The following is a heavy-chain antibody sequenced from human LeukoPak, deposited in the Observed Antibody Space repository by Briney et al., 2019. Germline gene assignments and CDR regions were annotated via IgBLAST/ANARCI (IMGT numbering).Heavy chain of an antibody. J-gene: IGHJ4*02. CDR3: ASNPASVVVPAAIRRLREYNDY. V-gene: IGHV4-38-2*02. Sequence: PSETLSLTCTVSGYSISSGYYWGWIRQPPGKGLEWIGSIYYSGSTYYNPSLKSRVTISVDTSKNQFSLKLSSVTAADTAVYYCASNPASVVVPAAIRRLREYNDYWGQGTLVTVSS. D-gene: IGHD2-2*02. CDR1: GYSISSGYY. CDR2: IYYSGST.